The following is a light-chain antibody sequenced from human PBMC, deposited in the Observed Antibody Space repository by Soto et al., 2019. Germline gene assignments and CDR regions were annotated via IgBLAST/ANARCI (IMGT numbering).Light chain of an antibody. CDR2: GSS. V-gene: IGKV3-20*01. CDR3: QQYGSSPFT. Sequence: ETVLTQSPGTLSLSPGERATLSCRASQSVSSSYLAWYQQKPGQAPWLLIYGSSIRATGIPDRFSGSGSGTDFTLTISRLEPEDFAVYYCQQYGSSPFTFGPGTKGDIK. CDR1: QSVSSSY. J-gene: IGKJ3*01.